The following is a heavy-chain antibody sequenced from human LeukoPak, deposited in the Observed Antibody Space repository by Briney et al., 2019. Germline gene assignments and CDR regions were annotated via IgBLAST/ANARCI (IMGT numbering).Heavy chain of an antibody. CDR2: INPNSGGT. CDR3: ARDRIVVVPAAMRGYYYYGMDV. V-gene: IGHV1-2*02. Sequence: ASVKVSCKASGYTFTGYYMHWVRQAPGQGLEWMGWINPNSGGTNYAQKFQGRVTMTRDTSISTACMELSRLRSDDTAVYYCARDRIVVVPAAMRGYYYYGMDVWGQGTTVTVSS. J-gene: IGHJ6*02. CDR1: GYTFTGYY. D-gene: IGHD2-2*01.